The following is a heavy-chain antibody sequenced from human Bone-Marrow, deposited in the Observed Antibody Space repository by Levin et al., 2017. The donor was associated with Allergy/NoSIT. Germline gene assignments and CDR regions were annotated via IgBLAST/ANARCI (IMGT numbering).Heavy chain of an antibody. CDR3: AKDRGGAPPGDY. Sequence: QSGGSLRLSCAASGFTFSSYAMNWVRQAPGKGLEWVSAISGSVGTYADSVKGRFTISRDNSKNTLYLQMNSLRAEDTAVYYCAKDRGGAPPGDYWGQGTLVTVSS. CDR1: GFTFSSYA. D-gene: IGHD3-16*01. CDR2: ISGSVG. J-gene: IGHJ4*02. V-gene: IGHV3-23*01.